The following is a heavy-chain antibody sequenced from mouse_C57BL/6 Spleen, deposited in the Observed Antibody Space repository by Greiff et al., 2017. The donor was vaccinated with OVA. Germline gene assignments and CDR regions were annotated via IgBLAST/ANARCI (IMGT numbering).Heavy chain of an antibody. J-gene: IGHJ1*03. D-gene: IGHD1-1*01. V-gene: IGHV3-1*01. CDR2: ISYSGST. CDR1: GYSITSGYD. CDR3: ARDEGTVVYWYFDV. Sequence: EVKLQESGPGMVKPSQSLSLTCTVTGYSITSGYDWHWIRHFPGNKLEWMGYISYSGSTNYNPSLKSRISITHDTSKNHFFLKLNSVTTEDTATYDCARDEGTVVYWYFDVWGTGTTVTVSS.